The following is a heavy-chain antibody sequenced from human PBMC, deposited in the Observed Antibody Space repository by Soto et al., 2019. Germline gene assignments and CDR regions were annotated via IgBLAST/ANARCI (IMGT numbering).Heavy chain of an antibody. CDR3: AKDESNSNPLYYFDF. D-gene: IGHD3-22*01. V-gene: IGHV3-23*01. CDR1: GFTFSIYA. Sequence: EVQLLESGGGLVQPGESLRLSCAASGFTFSIYAMTRVRQAPGKGLEWVSSMSRNGDNTYYADSVKGRFTISRDNSKNTLYLQMNSLRAEDTAIYYCAKDESNSNPLYYFDFWGPGTLVTVSS. J-gene: IGHJ4*02. CDR2: MSRNGDNT.